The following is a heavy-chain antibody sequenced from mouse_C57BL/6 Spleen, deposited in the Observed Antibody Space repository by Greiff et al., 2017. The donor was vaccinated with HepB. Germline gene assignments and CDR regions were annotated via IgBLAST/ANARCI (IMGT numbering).Heavy chain of an antibody. Sequence: VQLQQSGPELVKPGASVKISCKASGYAFSSSWMNWVKQRPGKGLEWIGRIYPGDGDTNYNGKFKGKATLTADKSSSTAYMQLSSLTSEDSAVYYCARGDGNSYWGQGTLVTVSA. CDR3: ARGDGNSY. J-gene: IGHJ3*01. D-gene: IGHD2-1*01. V-gene: IGHV1-82*01. CDR1: GYAFSSSW. CDR2: IYPGDGDT.